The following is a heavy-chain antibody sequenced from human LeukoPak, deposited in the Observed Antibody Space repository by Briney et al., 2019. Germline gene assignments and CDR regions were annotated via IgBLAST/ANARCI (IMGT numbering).Heavy chain of an antibody. D-gene: IGHD6-13*01. Sequence: SVNVSCKASGGTFSSYAFSWVRQAPGQGLEWMGGIIPILGTAKYAQKFQGRVTITADESTTTVYMELISLRSDDTAVFYCARNAGSSWYYFDFWGQGTLVTVSS. J-gene: IGHJ4*02. CDR1: GGTFSSYA. CDR2: IIPILGTA. CDR3: ARNAGSSWYYFDF. V-gene: IGHV1-69*13.